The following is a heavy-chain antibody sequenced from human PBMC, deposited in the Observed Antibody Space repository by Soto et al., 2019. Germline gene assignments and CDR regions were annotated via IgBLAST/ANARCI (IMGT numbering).Heavy chain of an antibody. J-gene: IGHJ6*02. Sequence: GGSLRLSFAASGFPFSSYAMSWVRQAPGKGLEWVSAISGSGGSTYYADSVKGRLTISRDNSKNTLYLQMNSLRAEDTAVYYCANEHHQYHIHLYGMEVWGQANTVTV. CDR3: ANEHHQYHIHLYGMEV. CDR1: GFPFSSYA. V-gene: IGHV3-23*01. D-gene: IGHD2-2*01. CDR2: ISGSGGST.